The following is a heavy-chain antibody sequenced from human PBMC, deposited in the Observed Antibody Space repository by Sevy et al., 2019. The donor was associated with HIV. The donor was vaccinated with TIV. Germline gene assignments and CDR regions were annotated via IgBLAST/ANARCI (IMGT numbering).Heavy chain of an antibody. CDR3: AKDASSSWTGGTFQH. CDR1: GFIFSGYV. CDR2: ISGSGGST. D-gene: IGHD6-13*01. Sequence: GGSLRLSCAASGFIFSGYVMSWVRQAPGKGLEWVSTISGSGGSTYYADSVKGRFAISRDNSKNTLDLEKNSLRVEDKAVYYCAKDASSSWTGGTFQHWGQGTLVTVSS. V-gene: IGHV3-23*01. J-gene: IGHJ1*01.